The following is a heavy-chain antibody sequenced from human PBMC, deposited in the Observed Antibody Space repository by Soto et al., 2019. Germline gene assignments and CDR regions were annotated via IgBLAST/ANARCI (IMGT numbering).Heavy chain of an antibody. CDR2: ISGYNGDT. Sequence: HGHLVQSGAEVKKPGTSVKVSCKASGYTFTRYGISWVRQAPGQRLEWMGLISGYNGDTNDAQNRPSRFTMTIDTATSTAYMEMRRLTSDDTAVYYCAKNGQPPYYYYGLDVWGQGTTVTVSS. V-gene: IGHV1-18*01. J-gene: IGHJ6*02. CDR3: AKNGQPPYYYYGLDV. D-gene: IGHD2-8*01. CDR1: GYTFTRYG.